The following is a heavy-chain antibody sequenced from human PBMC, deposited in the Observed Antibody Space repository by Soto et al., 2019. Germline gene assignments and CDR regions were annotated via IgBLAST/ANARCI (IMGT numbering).Heavy chain of an antibody. V-gene: IGHV3-23*01. D-gene: IGHD6-13*01. CDR2: ISGSGIST. Sequence: GSLRLSCAASGFTFSNYAINWVRQAPGKGLEWVSAISGSGISTYYADFVKGWFTISRDNSKNTLYLQMNSLRAEDTAVYYCAKDRGIADLNWFDPWGQGTLVTVS. CDR1: GFTFSNYA. J-gene: IGHJ5*02. CDR3: AKDRGIADLNWFDP.